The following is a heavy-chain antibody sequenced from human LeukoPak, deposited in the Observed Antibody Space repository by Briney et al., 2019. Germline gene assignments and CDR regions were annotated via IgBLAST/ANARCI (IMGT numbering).Heavy chain of an antibody. V-gene: IGHV3-33*06. J-gene: IGHJ4*02. Sequence: PGGSLRLSCTASGFTFSNYDMHWVRQAPGKGLEWVSVMWHDGSDTKYADTVRGRFTISRDNSNSTLYLQMNSLRAEDTAVYYCVKDEDRSKYFFDYWGQGTLVSVSS. CDR3: VKDEDRSKYFFDY. D-gene: IGHD2/OR15-2a*01. CDR2: MWHDGSDT. CDR1: GFTFSNYD.